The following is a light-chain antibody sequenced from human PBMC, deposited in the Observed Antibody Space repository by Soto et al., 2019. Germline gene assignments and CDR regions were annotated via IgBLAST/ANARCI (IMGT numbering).Light chain of an antibody. CDR2: DNN. CDR1: GSNIGINY. J-gene: IGLJ3*02. Sequence: QSVLTQSPSVSAAPGQKVTISCSGSGSNIGINYVSWYHQLPGTAPKLLIYDNNKRPSGIPDRFSGSTSGTSATLGITGLQTGDEADYYCGTWDSSLSAVVFGGGTKVTVL. CDR3: GTWDSSLSAVV. V-gene: IGLV1-51*01.